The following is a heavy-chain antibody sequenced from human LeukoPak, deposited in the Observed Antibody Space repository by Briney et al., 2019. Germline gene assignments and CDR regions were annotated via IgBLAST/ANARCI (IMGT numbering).Heavy chain of an antibody. D-gene: IGHD3-10*01. V-gene: IGHV4-34*01. Sequence: SETLSLTCTVSGGSISSYYWSWIRQPPGKGLEWIGEINHSGSTNYNPSLKSRVTISVDTSKNQFSLKLSSVTAADTAVYYCARGTDYYGSGSYYKDWGQGTLVTVSS. J-gene: IGHJ4*02. CDR1: GGSISSYY. CDR2: INHSGST. CDR3: ARGTDYYGSGSYYKD.